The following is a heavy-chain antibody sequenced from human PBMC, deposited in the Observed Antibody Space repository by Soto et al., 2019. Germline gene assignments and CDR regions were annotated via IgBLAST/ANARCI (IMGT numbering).Heavy chain of an antibody. D-gene: IGHD6-13*01. CDR3: ARIYDSSSS. Sequence: GWSLRLSCASSVFTFISYEMNWVRQAPGKGLEWVSYISSSGSTIYYADSVKGRFTISRDNAKNSLYPQMNSLRAEDTAVYYCARIYDSSSSWSQGTLVTVSS. V-gene: IGHV3-48*03. CDR1: VFTFISYE. J-gene: IGHJ4*02. CDR2: ISSSGSTI.